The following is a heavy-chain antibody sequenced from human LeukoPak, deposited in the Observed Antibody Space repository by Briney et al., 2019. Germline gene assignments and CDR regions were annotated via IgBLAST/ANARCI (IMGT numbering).Heavy chain of an antibody. CDR1: GFTFSGYA. CDR2: ISSTGGTI. CDR3: AQSDPYGDSLIEI. D-gene: IGHD4-17*01. J-gene: IGHJ4*02. Sequence: GGSLRLSCAASGFTFSGYAMNWVRQAPGKGLEWLSHISSTGGTIYYADSVQGRLTVSRDNAKNSLYLQMNSLRAEDTAVYYCAQSDPYGDSLIEIWGQGALVTVSS. V-gene: IGHV3-48*03.